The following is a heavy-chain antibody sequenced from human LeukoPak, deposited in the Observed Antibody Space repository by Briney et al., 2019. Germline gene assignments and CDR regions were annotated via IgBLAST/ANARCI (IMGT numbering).Heavy chain of an antibody. CDR1: GGSFSGYY. Sequence: PSETLFLTCAVYGGSFSGYYWSWIRQPPGKGLEWIGEINHSGSTNYNPSLKSRVTISVDTSKNQFSLKLSSVTAADTAVYYCARWNHYYDSSGYYWNDAFDIWGQGTMVTVSS. J-gene: IGHJ3*02. D-gene: IGHD3-22*01. V-gene: IGHV4-34*01. CDR3: ARWNHYYDSSGYYWNDAFDI. CDR2: INHSGST.